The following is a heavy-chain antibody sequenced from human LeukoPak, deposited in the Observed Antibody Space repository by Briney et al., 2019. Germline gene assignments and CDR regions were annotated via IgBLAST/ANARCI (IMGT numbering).Heavy chain of an antibody. CDR2: IYYSGYT. Sequence: ETLSLTCTVSGASISSYYWSWIRQPPGKGLEWIGYIYYSGYTNYNPSLKSRVTISVDTSKNQFSLKLSSVTAADTAVYYCARRYYTNGVYYYDYWGQGTLVTVSS. D-gene: IGHD2-8*01. V-gene: IGHV4-59*08. J-gene: IGHJ4*02. CDR3: ARRYYTNGVYYYDY. CDR1: GASISSYY.